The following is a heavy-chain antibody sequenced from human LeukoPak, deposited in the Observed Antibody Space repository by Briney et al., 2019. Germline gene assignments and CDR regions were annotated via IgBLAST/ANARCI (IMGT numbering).Heavy chain of an antibody. CDR3: ARSDWFDP. J-gene: IGHJ5*02. Sequence: GGSLRLSCAASGFTISNYWMHWVRQVPGKGLVWVSRIKNDGSATTYADSVKGRFTISRDNAKNTLYLQMNSLRAEDTAVYYCARSDWFDPWGQGTLATVSS. CDR2: IKNDGSAT. CDR1: GFTISNYW. V-gene: IGHV3-74*01.